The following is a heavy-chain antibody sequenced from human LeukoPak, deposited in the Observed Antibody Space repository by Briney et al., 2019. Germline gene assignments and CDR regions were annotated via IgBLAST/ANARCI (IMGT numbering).Heavy chain of an antibody. J-gene: IGHJ4*02. CDR2: INPNSGGT. CDR1: GYTFTGYY. V-gene: IGHV1-2*04. CDR3: ARDLEAPGAETWPTPDY. D-gene: IGHD5-24*01. Sequence: ASVKVSCKASGYTFTGYYMHWVRQAPGQWLEWMGWINPNSGGTNYAQKFQGWVTMTRDTSISTAYMELSRLRSDDTAVYYCARDLEAPGAETWPTPDYWGQGTLVTVSS.